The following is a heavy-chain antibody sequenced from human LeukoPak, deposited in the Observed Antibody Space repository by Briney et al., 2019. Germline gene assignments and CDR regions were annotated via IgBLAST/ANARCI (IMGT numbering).Heavy chain of an antibody. D-gene: IGHD2-2*02. Sequence: ALVKVSCKASGYTFTSYGISWVRQAPGQGLEWMGWISAYNGNTNYAQKLQGRVTMTTDTSTSTAYMELRSLRSDDTAVYYCARDPDIVVVPAAITPHFDYWGQGTLVTVSS. CDR2: ISAYNGNT. CDR1: GYTFTSYG. CDR3: ARDPDIVVVPAAITPHFDY. J-gene: IGHJ4*02. V-gene: IGHV1-18*01.